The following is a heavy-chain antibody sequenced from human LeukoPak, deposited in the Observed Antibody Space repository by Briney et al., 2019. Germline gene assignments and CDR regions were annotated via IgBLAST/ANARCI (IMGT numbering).Heavy chain of an antibody. CDR1: GGSVSSGSYY. D-gene: IGHD2-2*01. V-gene: IGHV4-61*01. J-gene: IGHJ4*02. CDR2: IYYSGST. Sequence: SETLSLTRTVSGGSVSSGSYYWSWIRQPPGKGLEWIGYIYYSGSTNYNPSLKSRVTILVDTSKNQFSLKLSSVTAADTAVYYCARTQYCSRNSCYFGYFDYWGQGTLVTVSS. CDR3: ARTQYCSRNSCYFGYFDY.